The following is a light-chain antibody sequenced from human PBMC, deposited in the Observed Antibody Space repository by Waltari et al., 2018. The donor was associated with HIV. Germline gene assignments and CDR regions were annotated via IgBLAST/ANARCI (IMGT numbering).Light chain of an antibody. J-gene: IGKJ4*01. CDR2: GAS. CDR1: QSVTSSF. V-gene: IGKV3-20*01. Sequence: EIVLTQSPGTLSLSPGERATLSCRASQSVTSSFLSWYQQKPGQAPRLLIYGASSRATGIPDRFSGGGSGIDFTLTISRLEPEDFAVYYCQQYGSSPLTFGGGTKVDIK. CDR3: QQYGSSPLT.